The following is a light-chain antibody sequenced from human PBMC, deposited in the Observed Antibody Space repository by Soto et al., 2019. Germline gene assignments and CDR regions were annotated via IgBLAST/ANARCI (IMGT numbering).Light chain of an antibody. CDR2: AAS. CDR3: QQLNTYPLT. CDR1: QGISSY. V-gene: IGKV1-9*01. Sequence: DIQLTQSPSFLSASVGDSVTITCRASQGISSYLAWYQQKPGKAPKVLLYAASSLQSGVLSRFSGSGSGTEFTLTISSLQPEDFATYYCQQLNTYPLTFGGGTKVDIK. J-gene: IGKJ4*01.